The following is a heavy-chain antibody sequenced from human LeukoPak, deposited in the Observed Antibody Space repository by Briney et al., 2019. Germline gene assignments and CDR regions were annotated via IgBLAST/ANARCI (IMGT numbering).Heavy chain of an antibody. D-gene: IGHD4-17*01. V-gene: IGHV3-21*01. CDR3: ARPSYGDYGQDYYYGMDV. J-gene: IGHJ6*02. Sequence: GGSLGLSCAASGFTFSSYSMNWVRQAPGKGLEWVSSISSSSSYIYYADSVKGRFTISRDNAKNSLYLQMNSLRAEDTAVYYCARPSYGDYGQDYYYGMDVWGQGTTVTVSS. CDR1: GFTFSSYS. CDR2: ISSSSSYI.